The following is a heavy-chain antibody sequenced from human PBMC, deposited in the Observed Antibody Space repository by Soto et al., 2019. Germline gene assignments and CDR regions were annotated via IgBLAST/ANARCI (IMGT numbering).Heavy chain of an antibody. CDR1: GFTFSSYG. CDR3: ARGGVVVVPAAMGREPRHASYYYYYGMDV. D-gene: IGHD2-2*01. J-gene: IGHJ6*02. CDR2: IWYDGSNK. V-gene: IGHV3-33*01. Sequence: GGSLRLSCAASGFTFSSYGMHWVRQAPGKGLEWVAVIWYDGSNKYYADSVKGRFTISRDNSKNTLYLQMNSLRAEDTAEHHGARGGVVVVPAAMGREPRHASYYYYYGMDVWGQGTTVTVSS.